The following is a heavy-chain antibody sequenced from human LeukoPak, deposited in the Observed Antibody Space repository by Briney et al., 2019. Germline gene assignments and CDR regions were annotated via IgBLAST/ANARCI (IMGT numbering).Heavy chain of an antibody. D-gene: IGHD3-10*01. J-gene: IGHJ6*03. CDR3: ARHQGSVYYGSGSYFNPKYYYYMDV. V-gene: IGHV5-51*01. Sequence: GESLKISCKGSGYSFTSYWIGWVRQMPGKGLEWMGIIYPGDSDTRYSPSFQGQVTISADKSISTAYLQWSSLKASDTAMYYCARHQGSVYYGSGSYFNPKYYYYMDVWGKGTTVTVSS. CDR2: IYPGDSDT. CDR1: GYSFTSYW.